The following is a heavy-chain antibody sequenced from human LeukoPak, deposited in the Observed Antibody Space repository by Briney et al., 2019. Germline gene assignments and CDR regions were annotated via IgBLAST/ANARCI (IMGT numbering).Heavy chain of an antibody. CDR2: IKQDGSEK. V-gene: IGHV3-7*01. CDR1: GFTFSSYS. CDR3: ARQWLALGLTDVFDY. D-gene: IGHD6-19*01. J-gene: IGHJ4*02. Sequence: GGSLRLSCAASGFTFSSYSMNWVRQAPGKGLEWVANIKQDGSEKYYVDSVKGRFTISRDNAKNSLYLQMNSLRAEDTAVYYCARQWLALGLTDVFDYWGQGTLVTVSS.